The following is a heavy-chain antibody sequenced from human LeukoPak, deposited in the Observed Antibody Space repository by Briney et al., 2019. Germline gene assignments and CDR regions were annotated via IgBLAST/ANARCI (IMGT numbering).Heavy chain of an antibody. J-gene: IGHJ5*02. CDR2: ISSSSSTI. CDR1: GFTFSSYS. Sequence: QPGGSLRLSCAASGFTFSSYSMNWVRQAPGKGLEWVSYISSSSSTIYYADSVKGRFTISRDNAKNSLYLQMNSLRAEDTAVYYCAKENDFWSGYSDGGHWFDPWGQGTLVTVSS. V-gene: IGHV3-48*01. D-gene: IGHD3-3*01. CDR3: AKENDFWSGYSDGGHWFDP.